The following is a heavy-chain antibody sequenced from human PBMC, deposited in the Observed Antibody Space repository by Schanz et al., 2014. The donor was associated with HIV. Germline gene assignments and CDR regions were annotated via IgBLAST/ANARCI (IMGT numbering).Heavy chain of an antibody. J-gene: IGHJ6*02. CDR2: INNDGSST. CDR1: GFSFSSYW. D-gene: IGHD3-16*01. CDR3: ARVANWDYYGMDV. Sequence: EVQLVESGGGLVQPGGSLRLSCAASGFSFSSYWMYWVRQAPGKGLVWVSRINNDGSSTSYADSVKGRFTTSRDNSKITLYLYMNSLRVEDTAVYYCARVANWDYYGMDVWGRGTTVTVSS. V-gene: IGHV3-74*01.